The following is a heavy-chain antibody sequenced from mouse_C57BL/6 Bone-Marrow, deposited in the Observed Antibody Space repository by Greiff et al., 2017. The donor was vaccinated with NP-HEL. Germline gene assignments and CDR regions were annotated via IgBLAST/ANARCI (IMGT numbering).Heavy chain of an antibody. J-gene: IGHJ3*01. CDR2: IDPSDSYT. V-gene: IGHV1-69*01. CDR3: AVGAWFAY. Sequence: VQLQQSGAELVMPGASVKLSCKASGYTFTSYWMHWVKQRPGQGLEWIGEIDPSDSYTNYNQKFKGKSTLTVDKSSSTAYMQLSSLTSEDSAVYYCAVGAWFAYWGQGTLVTVSA. CDR1: GYTFTSYW.